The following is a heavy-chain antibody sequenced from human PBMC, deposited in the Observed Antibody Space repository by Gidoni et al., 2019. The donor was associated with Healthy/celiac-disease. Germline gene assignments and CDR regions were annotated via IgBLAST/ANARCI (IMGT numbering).Heavy chain of an antibody. CDR1: GFTSSSYD. D-gene: IGHD5-18*01. V-gene: IGHV3-23*01. J-gene: IGHJ4*02. CDR3: AKLPDTAMVDDY. Sequence: VQLLESGGDLVQPGGSLRLSCAASGFTSSSYDLSWVRPAPGKGREWVSAISGSGGSTYYADSVKGRFTIARDNSKNTLYLQMNSLRAEDTAVYYCAKLPDTAMVDDYWGQGTLVTVSS. CDR2: ISGSGGST.